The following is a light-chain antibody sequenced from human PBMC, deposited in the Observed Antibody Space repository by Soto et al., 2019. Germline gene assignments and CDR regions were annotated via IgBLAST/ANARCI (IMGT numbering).Light chain of an antibody. CDR2: KAS. J-gene: IGKJ1*01. Sequence: DIQMTQSPSTLSASVGDRVTITCRASQTISYFLAWYQQKPGKAPNLLNYKASTLKSGVPSRFRGSGSATEFTLTISSLQPDDFETYYGQQYNTYTATFGQGTKVEIK. V-gene: IGKV1-5*03. CDR1: QTISYF. CDR3: QQYNTYTAT.